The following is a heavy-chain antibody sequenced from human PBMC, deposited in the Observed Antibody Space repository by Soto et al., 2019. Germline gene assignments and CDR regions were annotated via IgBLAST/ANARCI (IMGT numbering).Heavy chain of an antibody. D-gene: IGHD3-16*01. CDR2: MLSNGFS. J-gene: IGHJ5*02. V-gene: IGHV4-59*01. CDR3: VRSGHTFGGVT. CDR1: GASMNNYY. Sequence: SETLSLTCTVSGASMNNYYGIWVRQTPGKGLEWIGYMLSNGFSNYNSSLKSRVSISVDTSKNQFSLKLTSVTAADTAIYYCVRSGHTFGGVTWGLGTLVTVSS.